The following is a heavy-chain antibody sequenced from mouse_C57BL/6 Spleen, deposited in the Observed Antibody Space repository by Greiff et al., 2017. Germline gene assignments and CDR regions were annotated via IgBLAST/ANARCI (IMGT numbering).Heavy chain of an antibody. CDR1: GYAFSSSW. CDR2: IYPGDGDT. CDR3: ARSYYSNYDYFDC. D-gene: IGHD2-5*01. J-gene: IGHJ2*01. Sequence: VQLVESGPELVKPGASVKISCKASGYAFSSSWMNWVKQRPGKGLEWIGRIYPGDGDTNYNGKFKGKATLTADKSSSTAYMQLSSLTSEDSAVYFCARSYYSNYDYFDCWGQGTTLTVSS. V-gene: IGHV1-82*01.